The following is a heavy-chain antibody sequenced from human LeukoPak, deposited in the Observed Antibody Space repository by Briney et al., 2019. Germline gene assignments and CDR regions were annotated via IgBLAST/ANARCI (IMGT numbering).Heavy chain of an antibody. CDR3: ARSSLSGITMVRGVNPYYFDY. J-gene: IGHJ4*02. V-gene: IGHV4-31*03. CDR1: GGSISSGGYY. CDR2: IYYSGST. Sequence: PSQTLSLTCTVSGGSISSGGYYWSWIRQHPGKGLEWIGYIYYSGSTYYNPSLKSRVTISVDTSKNQFSLKLSSVTAADTAVYYCARSSLSGITMVRGVNPYYFDYWGQGTLVTVSS. D-gene: IGHD3-10*01.